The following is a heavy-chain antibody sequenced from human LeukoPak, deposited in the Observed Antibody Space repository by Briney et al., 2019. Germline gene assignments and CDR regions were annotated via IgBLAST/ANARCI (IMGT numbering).Heavy chain of an antibody. CDR2: ISGSGGST. CDR3: ARDEEQWLVSSAFDI. D-gene: IGHD6-19*01. J-gene: IGHJ3*02. V-gene: IGHV3-23*01. Sequence: GGSLRLSCAASGFTFSSYAMSWVRQAPGKGLEWVSAISGSGGSTYYADSVKGRFTISRDNSKNTLYLQMNSLRAEDTAVYYCARDEEQWLVSSAFDIWGQGTMVTVSS. CDR1: GFTFSSYA.